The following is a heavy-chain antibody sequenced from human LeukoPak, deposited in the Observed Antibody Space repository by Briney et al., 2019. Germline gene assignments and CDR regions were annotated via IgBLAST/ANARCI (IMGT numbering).Heavy chain of an antibody. CDR2: ISYDGSNK. CDR1: GFTFSSYA. J-gene: IGHJ6*03. D-gene: IGHD1-26*01. V-gene: IGHV3-30*01. CDR3: ARVVRGYYYYMDV. Sequence: GGSLRLSGAASGFTFSSYAMHWVRQAPGKGLGWVAVISYDGSNKYYADSVKGRFTISRDNSKNTLYLQMNSLRAEDTAVYYCARVVRGYYYYMDVWGKGTTVTVSS.